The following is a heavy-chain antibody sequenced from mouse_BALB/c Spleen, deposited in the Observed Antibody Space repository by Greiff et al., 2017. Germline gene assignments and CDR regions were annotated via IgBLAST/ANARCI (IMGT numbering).Heavy chain of an antibody. CDR3: ARSTTVAPFDY. CDR2: IFPGSGNT. D-gene: IGHD1-1*01. V-gene: IGHV1-66*01. CDR1: GYSFTSYY. Sequence: VQLQQSGPELVKPGASVKISCKASGYSFTSYYIHWVKQRPGQGLEWIGWIFPGSGNTKYNEKFKGKATLTADTSSSTAYMQLSSLTSEDSAVYFCARSTTVAPFDYWGQGTTLTVSS. J-gene: IGHJ2*01.